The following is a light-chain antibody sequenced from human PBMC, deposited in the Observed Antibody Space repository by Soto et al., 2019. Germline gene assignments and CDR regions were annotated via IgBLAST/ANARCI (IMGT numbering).Light chain of an antibody. CDR3: QQRSNWRSIT. J-gene: IGKJ5*01. CDR2: DAS. V-gene: IGKV3-11*01. Sequence: EIVLTQSPATLSLSPGERATLSFRASQSVSSYLAWYQQKPGQAPRLIXYDASNRATGIPARFSGSGSGTDLTLTISSLEPEDFAFYDYQQRSNWRSITFGQGTRLEI. CDR1: QSVSSY.